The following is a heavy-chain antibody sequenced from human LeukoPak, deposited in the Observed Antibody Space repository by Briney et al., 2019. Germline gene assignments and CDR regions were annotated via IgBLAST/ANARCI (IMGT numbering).Heavy chain of an antibody. D-gene: IGHD6-19*01. CDR3: AKGPPRRSDSSGWSYYYYMDV. CDR2: IRYDGSNK. V-gene: IGHV3-30*02. Sequence: GGSLRLSCAASGFTFSSYGMHWVRQAPGKGLEWVAFIRYDGSNKYYADSVKGRFTISRDNSKNTLYLQMNSLRAEDTAVYYCAKGPPRRSDSSGWSYYYYMDVWGKGTTVTISS. CDR1: GFTFSSYG. J-gene: IGHJ6*03.